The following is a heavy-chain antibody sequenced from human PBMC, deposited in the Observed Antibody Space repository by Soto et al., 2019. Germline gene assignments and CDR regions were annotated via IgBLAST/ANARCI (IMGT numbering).Heavy chain of an antibody. CDR2: ISYSGAT. CDR1: GGSVSTNNNY. Sequence: QVQLQESGPGLVKPSETLSLTCTVSGGSVSTNNNYWSWIRQPPGKGLEWIGYISYSGATNYNPSLMSRVTLSVDTSQHHFSLKLNSVTAADTAVYYCATSPRFAFDFWGPGTMITVSS. J-gene: IGHJ3*01. V-gene: IGHV4-61*01. D-gene: IGHD3-16*01. CDR3: ATSPRFAFDF.